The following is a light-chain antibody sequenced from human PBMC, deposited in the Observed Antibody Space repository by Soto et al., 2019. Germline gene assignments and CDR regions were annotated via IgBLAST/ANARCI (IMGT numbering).Light chain of an antibody. J-gene: IGKJ5*01. CDR2: GAS. CDR1: QSVNSN. V-gene: IGKV3-15*01. Sequence: ETVMTQSPATLSVSPGERATLSCRASQSVNSNLAWYQQKLGQAPRVLIYGASTRATGIPDRFSGSGSGTEFILTISSLQSEDFAVYYCQQYEKWPPSITFGQGTRLEI. CDR3: QQYEKWPPSIT.